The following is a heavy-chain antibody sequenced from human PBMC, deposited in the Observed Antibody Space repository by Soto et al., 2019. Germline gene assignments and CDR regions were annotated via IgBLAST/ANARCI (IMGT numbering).Heavy chain of an antibody. J-gene: IGHJ4*02. D-gene: IGHD6-13*01. Sequence: QVTLKESGPVLVKPTETLTLTCTVSGFSLSNARMGVSWIRQPPGKALEWLAHIFSNDEKSYSTSLKSRLTISKDTSKSQVVLTMTNMDPVDTATCYCARYSSSWTYYFDYWGQGTLVTVSS. CDR1: GFSLSNARMG. CDR3: ARYSSSWTYYFDY. CDR2: IFSNDEK. V-gene: IGHV2-26*01.